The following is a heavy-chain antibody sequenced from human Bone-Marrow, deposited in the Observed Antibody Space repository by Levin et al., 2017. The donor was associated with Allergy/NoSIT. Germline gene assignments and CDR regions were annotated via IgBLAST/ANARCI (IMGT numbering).Heavy chain of an antibody. Sequence: PGGSLRLSCAASGFAFSNAWMSWVRQAPGKGLQWVGRIKSETDGGTTDYPVPVKGRFTISRDDPENTLYLQMNSLKTEDTAVYYCTTDLPREYGDYESFDYWGQGTLVTVSS. J-gene: IGHJ4*02. D-gene: IGHD4-17*01. CDR3: TTDLPREYGDYESFDY. CDR2: IKSETDGGTT. CDR1: GFAFSNAW. V-gene: IGHV3-15*01.